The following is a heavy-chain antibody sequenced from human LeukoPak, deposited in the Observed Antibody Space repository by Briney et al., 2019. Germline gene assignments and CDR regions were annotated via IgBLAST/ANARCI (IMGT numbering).Heavy chain of an antibody. J-gene: IGHJ6*02. Sequence: ASVKVSCKTSRDTFTGYYLHWVRQAPGQGLEWMGWINPDTGRTDSAQKFQSRVTLTRDTSISTAYMEMNRLESDDTAVYYCATVATPFGMDVWGQGTTVIVS. V-gene: IGHV1-2*02. CDR2: INPDTGRT. CDR1: RDTFTGYY. D-gene: IGHD2-15*01. CDR3: ATVATPFGMDV.